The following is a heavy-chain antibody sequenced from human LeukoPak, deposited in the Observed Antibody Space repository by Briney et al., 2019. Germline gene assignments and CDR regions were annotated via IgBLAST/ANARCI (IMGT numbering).Heavy chain of an antibody. CDR2: IRFDGTSE. V-gene: IGHV3-30*02. Sequence: GGSLRLSCAASGFTFSDFGMHWVRQAPGKGLEWVAFIRFDGTSEFYADSVKARFTISRDNAKNSLYLQMNSLRAEDTAVYYCARSQMYYDILTGYYPRDLENWFDPWGQGTLVTVSS. J-gene: IGHJ5*02. CDR1: GFTFSDFG. CDR3: ARSQMYYDILTGYYPRDLENWFDP. D-gene: IGHD3-9*01.